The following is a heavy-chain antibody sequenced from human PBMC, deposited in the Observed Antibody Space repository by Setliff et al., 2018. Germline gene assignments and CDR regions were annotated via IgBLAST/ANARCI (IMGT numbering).Heavy chain of an antibody. D-gene: IGHD3-10*01. CDR2: INDRGST. J-gene: IGHJ4*02. CDR1: GGSFSGYF. Sequence: PSETLSLTCAVYGGSFSGYFWSWIRQSPGRGLEWIGEINDRGSTHYNPSLKSRVTMSLDTSKNQFSLNLTSVTATDTAVYYCARSLSSGSYWNSRPFYSDYWGQGTLVTVSS. V-gene: IGHV4-34*01. CDR3: ARSLSSGSYWNSRPFYSDY.